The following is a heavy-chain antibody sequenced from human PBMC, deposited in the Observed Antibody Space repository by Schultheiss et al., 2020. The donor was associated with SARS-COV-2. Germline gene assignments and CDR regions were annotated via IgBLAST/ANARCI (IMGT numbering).Heavy chain of an antibody. D-gene: IGHD3-22*01. Sequence: GGSLRLSCAASGFTFSSYGMHWVRQAPGKGLEWVAVISYDGSNKYYADSVKGRFTISRDNSKNTLYLQMNSLKTEDTAVYYCTTGYDSSGYDYWGQGTLVTVSS. CDR2: ISYDGSNK. J-gene: IGHJ4*02. V-gene: IGHV3-30*03. CDR1: GFTFSSYG. CDR3: TTGYDSSGYDY.